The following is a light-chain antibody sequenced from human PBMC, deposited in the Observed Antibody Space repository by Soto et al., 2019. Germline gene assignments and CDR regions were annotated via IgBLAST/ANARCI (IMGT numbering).Light chain of an antibody. V-gene: IGLV2-14*01. CDR3: SSFTKNRFYL. Sequence: QSVLTQPTSVSGSPAQSITISCTGNSNDIGAYDFVSWYQQHPGKAPRLLIHWVRNRPSAISSRFSPYTPRITTSLTISRLQAADEAEYYCSSFTKNRFYLFG. J-gene: IGLJ1*01. CDR1: SNDIGAYDF. CDR2: WVR.